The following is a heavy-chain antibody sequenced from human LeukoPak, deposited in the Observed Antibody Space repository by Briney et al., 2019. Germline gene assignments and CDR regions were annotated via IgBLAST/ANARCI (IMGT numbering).Heavy chain of an antibody. CDR1: GFTFSDYY. CDR3: ARVAAADTAMMNFDH. CDR2: ISSSSIYI. Sequence: PGGSLRLSCAASGFTFSDYYMSWIRQAPGKGLEWVSYISSSSIYIYYADSVKGRFTISRDNAKKSLYLQMTSLRAEDTVVYYCARVAAADTAMMNFDHWGQGTLVTVSS. D-gene: IGHD5-18*01. V-gene: IGHV3-11*05. J-gene: IGHJ4*02.